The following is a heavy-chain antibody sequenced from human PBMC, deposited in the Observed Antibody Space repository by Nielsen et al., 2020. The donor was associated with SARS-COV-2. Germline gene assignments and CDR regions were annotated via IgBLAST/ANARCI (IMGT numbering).Heavy chain of an antibody. Sequence: GESLKISCAASGFNFTESYMSWVRQAPGKGLEWNSYISSNGDYTNYADSLKGRFTISRDNAKNSIHLQMNSLRAEDTAVYYCAKCGYCNGGICYSTEFFQYLGQGTLVTVSS. V-gene: IGHV3-11*06. CDR1: GFNFTESY. D-gene: IGHD2-15*01. CDR2: ISSNGDYT. J-gene: IGHJ1*01. CDR3: AKCGYCNGGICYSTEFFQY.